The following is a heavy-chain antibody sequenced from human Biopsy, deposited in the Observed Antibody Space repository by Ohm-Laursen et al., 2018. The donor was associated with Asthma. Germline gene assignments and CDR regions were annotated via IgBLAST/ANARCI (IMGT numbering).Heavy chain of an antibody. CDR2: ISSSSGTI. V-gene: IGHV3-48*01. CDR1: GFTFSTYS. J-gene: IGHJ4*02. D-gene: IGHD5-12*01. CDR3: AKRRGYSGHDNDY. Sequence: GSLRLSCSAFGFTFSTYSMNWVRQAPGKGLEWVSYISSSSGTIYYADSVKGRFTISRDNSKNTLYLQMNSLRTGDTAVYYCAKRRGYSGHDNDYWGQGTLVIVSS.